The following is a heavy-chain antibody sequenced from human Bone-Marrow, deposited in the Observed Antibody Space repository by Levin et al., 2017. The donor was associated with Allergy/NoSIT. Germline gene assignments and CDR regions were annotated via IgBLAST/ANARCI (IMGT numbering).Heavy chain of an antibody. V-gene: IGHV1-8*01. CDR1: GYTFTSYD. CDR2: MNPNSGNT. CDR3: ARGEVVAAISVQNWFDP. Sequence: PGESLKISCKASGYTFTSYDINWVRQATGQGLEWMGWMNPNSGNTGYAQKFQGRVTMTRNTSISTAYMELSSLRSEDTAVYYCARGEVVAAISVQNWFDPWGQGTLVTVSS. J-gene: IGHJ5*02. D-gene: IGHD2-15*01.